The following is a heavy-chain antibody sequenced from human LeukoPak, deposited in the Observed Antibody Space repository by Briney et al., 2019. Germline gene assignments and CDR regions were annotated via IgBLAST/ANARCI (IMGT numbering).Heavy chain of an antibody. CDR2: INPSGGST. V-gene: IGHV1-46*01. CDR3: ARDYYDSSGYFYYFDY. J-gene: IGHJ4*02. Sequence: ASVKVSCKASGYTFTSYYMHWVRQAPGQGLEWMGIINPSGGSTSYAQKFQGRVTMTRNTSTSTVYMELSSLRSEDTAVYYCARDYYDSSGYFYYFDYWGQGTLVTVSS. CDR1: GYTFTSYY. D-gene: IGHD3-22*01.